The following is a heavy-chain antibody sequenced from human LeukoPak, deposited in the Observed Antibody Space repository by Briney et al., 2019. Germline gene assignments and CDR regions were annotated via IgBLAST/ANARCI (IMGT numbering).Heavy chain of an antibody. Sequence: GGSLRLSCAASGFTVSNTYMSWVRQAPGKGLEWVSLIYSGGSTYYADSVKGRFTISRDNSMNTMFLQMNSLRAEDTAVYYCAYAGVYWGQGTLVTVSS. D-gene: IGHD2-8*01. CDR2: IYSGGST. V-gene: IGHV3-66*01. J-gene: IGHJ4*02. CDR1: GFTVSNTY. CDR3: AYAGVY.